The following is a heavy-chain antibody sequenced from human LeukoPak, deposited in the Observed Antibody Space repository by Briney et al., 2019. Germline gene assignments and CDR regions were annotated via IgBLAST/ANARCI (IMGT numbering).Heavy chain of an antibody. V-gene: IGHV1-2*02. CDR1: GYTFTGYY. J-gene: IGHJ5*02. CDR3: ATWEWELLRNWFDP. D-gene: IGHD1-26*01. Sequence: ASVKVSCKASGYTFTGYYMHWVRQAPGQGLEWMGWINPNSGGTNYAQKFQGRVTMTRDTSISTAYMELSRLRSGDTAVYYCATWEWELLRNWFDPWGQGTLVTVSS. CDR2: INPNSGGT.